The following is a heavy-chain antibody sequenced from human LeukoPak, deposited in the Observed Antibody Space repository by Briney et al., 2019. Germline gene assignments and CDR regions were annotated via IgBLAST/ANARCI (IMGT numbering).Heavy chain of an antibody. CDR1: GFTFGDYY. V-gene: IGHV3-11*01. Sequence: GGSLRLSCAASGFTFGDYYMSWIRQAPGKGLEWVSYISSSGSTIYYADSVKGRFTISRDNAKNSLYLQMNSLRAEDTAVYYCAREGCSSTSCYLWSMGAFDIWGQGTMVTVSS. CDR2: ISSSGSTI. D-gene: IGHD2-2*01. J-gene: IGHJ3*02. CDR3: AREGCSSTSCYLWSMGAFDI.